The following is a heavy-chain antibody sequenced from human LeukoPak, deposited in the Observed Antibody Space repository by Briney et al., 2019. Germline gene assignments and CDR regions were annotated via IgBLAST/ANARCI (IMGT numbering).Heavy chain of an antibody. V-gene: IGHV4-4*02. J-gene: IGHJ4*02. Sequence: SETLSLTCAVSGGSISSNNWWWSWVRQPPGKGLEWIGEIYHSGSTNYNPSLKSRVTISVDKSNNQFSLKLSSVTAADTAVYYCARFAYSSSSIYDYWGQGTLVTVSS. CDR2: IYHSGST. CDR1: GGSISSNNW. D-gene: IGHD6-6*01. CDR3: ARFAYSSSSIYDY.